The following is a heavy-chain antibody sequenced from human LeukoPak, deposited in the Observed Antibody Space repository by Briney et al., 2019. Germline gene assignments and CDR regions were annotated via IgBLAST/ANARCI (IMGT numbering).Heavy chain of an antibody. Sequence: GGSLRLSCAGSGFTFSSNAMSWVRQAPGKGLEWVSVITDSGGATYYADSVKGRFTISRDNSKNTLYLHMNSLRAEDTAVYYCAKDRCSGGSCYTYFDYWGQGTLVTVSS. CDR3: AKDRCSGGSCYTYFDY. J-gene: IGHJ4*02. V-gene: IGHV3-23*01. CDR2: ITDSGGAT. D-gene: IGHD2-15*01. CDR1: GFTFSSNA.